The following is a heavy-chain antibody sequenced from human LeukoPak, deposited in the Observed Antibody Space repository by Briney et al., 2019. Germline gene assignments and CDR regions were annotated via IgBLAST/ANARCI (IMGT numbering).Heavy chain of an antibody. J-gene: IGHJ4*02. D-gene: IGHD6-6*01. CDR1: GGSISSNNW. V-gene: IGHV4-4*02. CDR3: ARGRAIYSSSSRGGYFDY. CDR2: INHSGST. Sequence: SGTLSLTCAVSGGSISSNNWWSWLRQPPGKGLEWIGEINHSGSTNYNPSLKSRVTISVDTSKNQFSLKLSSVTAADTAVYYCARGRAIYSSSSRGGYFDYWGQGTLVTVSS.